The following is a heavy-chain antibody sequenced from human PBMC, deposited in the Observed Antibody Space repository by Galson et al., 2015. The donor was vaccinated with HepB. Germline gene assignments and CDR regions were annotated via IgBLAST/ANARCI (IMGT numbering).Heavy chain of an antibody. V-gene: IGHV3-7*01. J-gene: IGHJ6*03. CDR2: IKQDGSEK. Sequence: SLRLSCAASGFTFSTYWMSWVRRAPGKGLEWVANIKQDGSEKYYVDSVKGRFTISRDNAKNSLYLQMNSLRAEDTAVYYCAAHDSSGYYYYYYYMDVWGKGTTVTVSS. CDR1: GFTFSTYW. D-gene: IGHD3-22*01. CDR3: AAHDSSGYYYYYYYMDV.